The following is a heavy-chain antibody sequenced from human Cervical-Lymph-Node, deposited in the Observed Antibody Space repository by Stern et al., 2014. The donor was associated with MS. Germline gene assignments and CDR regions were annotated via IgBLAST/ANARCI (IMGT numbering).Heavy chain of an antibody. Sequence: QVQLVESGAEVKKPGSSVKVSCKAFGGTFSSYTMSWVRQAPGQGLEWMGRSTPIFGTANYAQKFQDRVTITADKFTSTVYMALNSLRSEDTAVYYCAREALLGGNYYALDVWGQGTTVTVSS. CDR2: STPIFGTA. J-gene: IGHJ6*02. D-gene: IGHD2-15*01. CDR3: AREALLGGNYYALDV. CDR1: GGTFSSYT. V-gene: IGHV1-69*06.